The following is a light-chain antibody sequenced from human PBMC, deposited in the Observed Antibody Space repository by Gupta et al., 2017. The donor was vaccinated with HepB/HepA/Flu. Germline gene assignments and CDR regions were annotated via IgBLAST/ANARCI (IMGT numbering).Light chain of an antibody. CDR2: GKN. J-gene: IGLJ2*01. Sequence: SSELTQEPAVSVALGQTVRITCQGDSLSSYYASWYQQKPGQAPIFVIYGKNNRPSGIPDRFSGSSSGNKASLTITGAQAEDEADDYCNSRDSSGSLVVFGGGTKLTVL. CDR1: SLSSYY. V-gene: IGLV3-19*01. CDR3: NSRDSSGSLVV.